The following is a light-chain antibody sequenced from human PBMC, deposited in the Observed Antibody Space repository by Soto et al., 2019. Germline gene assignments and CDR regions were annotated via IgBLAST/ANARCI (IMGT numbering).Light chain of an antibody. CDR2: DVS. V-gene: IGLV2-14*03. CDR1: SSDVGGYNY. Sequence: QSVLTQPASVSGSPGQSTTISCTGTSSDVGGYNYISWYQQHPGKAPKLMIYDVSNRPSGVSNRFSGSKSGNTASLTISGLQAEDEADYYCSSSTSSSTLVFGTGTKVTVL. CDR3: SSSTSSSTLV. J-gene: IGLJ1*01.